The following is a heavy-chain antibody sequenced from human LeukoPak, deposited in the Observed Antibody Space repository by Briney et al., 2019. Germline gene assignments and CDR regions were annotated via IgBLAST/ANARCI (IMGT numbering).Heavy chain of an antibody. CDR2: ITSSGDYI. V-gene: IGHV3-21*01. CDR3: ARKGYYDSGTFDI. J-gene: IGHJ3*02. D-gene: IGHD3-22*01. Sequence: PGGSLRLSCAVSGFSFGVYSMSWVRQAPGKGLEWVSSITSSGDYIQYADSVKGRFTISRDNAKNSLSLQMNSLRAEDTAVYYCARKGYYDSGTFDIWGQGTMVTVSS. CDR1: GFSFGVYS.